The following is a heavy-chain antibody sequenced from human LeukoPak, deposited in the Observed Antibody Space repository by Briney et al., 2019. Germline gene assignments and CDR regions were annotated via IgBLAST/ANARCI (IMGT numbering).Heavy chain of an antibody. J-gene: IGHJ4*02. D-gene: IGHD3-22*01. CDR1: GGTFSRHA. CDR2: IIPMFGTA. V-gene: IGHV1-69*05. Sequence: SVKVSCKASGGTFSRHAISWVRQAPGQGLEWMGGIIPMFGTANYAQKFQGRVTITTGESTSTGYMELSSLRSEDTAVYYCATPYYDSSGYHALDYWGQGTLVTVSS. CDR3: ATPYYDSSGYHALDY.